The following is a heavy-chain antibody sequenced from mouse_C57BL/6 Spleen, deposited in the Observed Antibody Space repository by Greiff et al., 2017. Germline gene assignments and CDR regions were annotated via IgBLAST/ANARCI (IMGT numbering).Heavy chain of an antibody. J-gene: IGHJ4*01. CDR2: IDPETGGT. CDR1: GYTFTDYE. Sequence: QVQLQQSGAELVRPGASVTLSCKASGYTFTDYEMHWVKQTPVHGLEWIGAIDPETGGTAYNQKFKSKATLTVDKSSSTAYMQLSSLTSEDSAVYYCAREGELGYYKTMDYVGQGTSVTVSS. CDR3: AREGELGYYKTMDY. D-gene: IGHD2-12*01. V-gene: IGHV1-15*01.